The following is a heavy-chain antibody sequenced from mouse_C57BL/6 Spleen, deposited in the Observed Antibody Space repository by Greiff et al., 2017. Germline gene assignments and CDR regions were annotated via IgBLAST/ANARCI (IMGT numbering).Heavy chain of an antibody. CDR1: GFSLNSYA. CDR3: ARNTYYYGSSPYAMDY. Sequence: VKLEESGPGLVAPSQSLSITCTVSGFSLNSYAISWVRQPPGKGLEWLGVIWTGGGTNYNSALKSRLSISKDNSKSQVFLKMNSLQTDDTARYYCARNTYYYGSSPYAMDYWGQGTSVTVSS. CDR2: IWTGGGT. V-gene: IGHV2-9-1*01. J-gene: IGHJ4*01. D-gene: IGHD1-1*01.